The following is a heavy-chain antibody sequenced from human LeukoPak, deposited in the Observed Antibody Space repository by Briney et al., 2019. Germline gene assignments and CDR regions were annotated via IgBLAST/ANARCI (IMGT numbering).Heavy chain of an antibody. CDR2: INPNSGGT. CDR3: ARTGLYYGSGSLSLDY. CDR1: GYTFTGYY. V-gene: IGHV1-2*02. Sequence: GASVKVSCKASGYTFTGYYMHWVRQAPGQGLEWMGWINPNSGGTNYAQKFQGRVTMTRDTSISTAYMELSRLRSDDTAVYYCARTGLYYGSGSLSLDYWGQGTLVTVSS. D-gene: IGHD3-10*01. J-gene: IGHJ4*02.